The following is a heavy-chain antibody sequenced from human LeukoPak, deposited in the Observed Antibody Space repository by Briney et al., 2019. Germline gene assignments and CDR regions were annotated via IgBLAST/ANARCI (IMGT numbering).Heavy chain of an antibody. CDR1: GGSISSGSYY. J-gene: IGHJ6*03. V-gene: IGHV4-61*02. CDR3: ARGRYCSSTSCYYYYYYMDV. D-gene: IGHD2-2*01. CDR2: IYTSGST. Sequence: SETLSLTCTVSGGSISSGSYYWSWIRQPAGKGLEWIGRIYTSGSTNYNPSLKSRVTISVDTSKNQFSLKLSSVTAADTAVYYCARGRYCSSTSCYYYYYYMDVWGKGTAVTVSS.